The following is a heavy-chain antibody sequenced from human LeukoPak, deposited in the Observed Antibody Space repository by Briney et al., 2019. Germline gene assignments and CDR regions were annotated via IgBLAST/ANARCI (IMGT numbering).Heavy chain of an antibody. J-gene: IGHJ4*02. CDR3: AKTPNNRNYYGSGSYYNLFDY. V-gene: IGHV3-23*01. D-gene: IGHD3-10*01. CDR2: ISGSGGST. Sequence: PGGSLRLSCAASGFTFSSYAMSWVRQAPGKGLEWVSAISGSGGSTYYADSVKGRFTISRDNSKNTLYLQMNSLRAEDTAVYYCAKTPNNRNYYGSGSYYNLFDYWGQGTLVTVSS. CDR1: GFTFSSYA.